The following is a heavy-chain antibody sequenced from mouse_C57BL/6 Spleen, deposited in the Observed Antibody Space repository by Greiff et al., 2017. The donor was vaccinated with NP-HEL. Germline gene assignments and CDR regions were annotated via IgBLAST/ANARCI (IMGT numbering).Heavy chain of an antibody. J-gene: IGHJ3*01. CDR3: ARCREKNWAPWFAY. CDR1: GYAFSSYW. D-gene: IGHD4-1*01. Sequence: QVQLQQSGAELVKPGASVKISCKASGYAFSSYWMNWVKQRPGKGLEWIGQIYPGDGDTNYNGKFKGKATLTADKSSSTAYMQLSSLTSEDSAVYFCARCREKNWAPWFAYWGKGTLVTVSA. CDR2: IYPGDGDT. V-gene: IGHV1-80*01.